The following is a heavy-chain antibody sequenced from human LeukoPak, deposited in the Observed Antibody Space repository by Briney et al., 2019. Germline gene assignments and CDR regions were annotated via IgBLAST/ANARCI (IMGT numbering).Heavy chain of an antibody. CDR1: GGSISSSTDY. V-gene: IGHV4-39*07. D-gene: IGHD3-22*01. CDR3: ARDWKYYYDSSGPFDF. J-gene: IGHJ4*02. Sequence: SETLSLTCTVSGGSISSSTDYWGWIRQPPGTGLEWIGNVYYSGNTYYNPSLTSRVTISVDTSKNQFSLKLSSVTAADTAVYYCARDWKYYYDSSGPFDFWGQGTLVTVSS. CDR2: VYYSGNT.